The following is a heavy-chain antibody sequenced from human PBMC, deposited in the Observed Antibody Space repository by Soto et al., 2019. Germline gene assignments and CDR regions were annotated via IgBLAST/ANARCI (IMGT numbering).Heavy chain of an antibody. J-gene: IGHJ4*02. CDR1: GFTFSSYA. Sequence: EVQLLESGGGLVQPGGSLRLSCAASGFTFSSYAMSWVRQAPGKGLEWVSAISGSGGSTYYADSVKGRFTISRDNSKNTLYLQMNSLRAEDTVVYYCVSCANVVVTAHLDYWGQGTLVTVSS. D-gene: IGHD2-21*02. CDR2: ISGSGGST. V-gene: IGHV3-23*01. CDR3: VSCANVVVTAHLDY.